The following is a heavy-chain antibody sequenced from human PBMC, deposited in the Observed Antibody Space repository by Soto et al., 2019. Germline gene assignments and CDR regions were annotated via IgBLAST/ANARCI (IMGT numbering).Heavy chain of an antibody. V-gene: IGHV1-69*13. CDR1: GGTFSSYA. CDR2: IIPIFGTA. D-gene: IGHD1-26*01. Sequence: SVKVSCKASGGTFSSYAISWVRQAPGQGLEWMGWIIPIFGTANYAQKFQGRVTITADASTSTAYMELSSLRSEDTAVYYCARAIVGATPLLSSHYSPRDVGGKGTTVPVSS. J-gene: IGHJ6*04. CDR3: ARAIVGATPLLSSHYSPRDV.